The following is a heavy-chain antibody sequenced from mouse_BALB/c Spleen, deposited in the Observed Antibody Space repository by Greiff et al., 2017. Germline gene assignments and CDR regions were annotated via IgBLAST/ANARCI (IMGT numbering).Heavy chain of an antibody. Sequence: VQLQQSGPELVKPGASVKVSCKASGYAFTSYNMYWVKQSHGKSLEWIGYIDPYNGGTSYNQKFKGKATLTVDKSSSTAYMHLNSLTSEDSAVYYCAREDYCGRSYWYFDVWGAGTPVTVSA. J-gene: IGHJ1*01. D-gene: IGHD1-1*01. V-gene: IGHV1S135*01. CDR1: GYAFTSYN. CDR2: IDPYNGGT. CDR3: AREDYCGRSYWYFDV.